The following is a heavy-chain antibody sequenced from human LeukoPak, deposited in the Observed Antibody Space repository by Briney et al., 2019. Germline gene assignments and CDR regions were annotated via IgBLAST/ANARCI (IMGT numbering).Heavy chain of an antibody. CDR2: INHSGST. CDR3: ARGRGS. Sequence: PSQTLSLTCAVSGGSISSGGYSWSWIRQPPGKGLEWIGEINHSGSTNYNPSLKSRVTISVDTSKNQFSLKLSSVTAADTAVYYCARGRGSWGQGTLVTVSS. J-gene: IGHJ5*02. CDR1: GGSISSGGYS. V-gene: IGHV4-30-2*01.